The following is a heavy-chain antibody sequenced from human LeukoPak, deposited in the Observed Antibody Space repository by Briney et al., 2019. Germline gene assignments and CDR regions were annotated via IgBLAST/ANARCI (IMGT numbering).Heavy chain of an antibody. D-gene: IGHD6-19*01. Sequence: GGSLRLSCAASGFTFSSYAIHWVRQAPGKGVEWVAVISKDGSDKYYADSVKGRFTISRDNSRNTLFLHMNSLGGEDTAVYYCARAPDSSGWAGDYWGQGTLVTVSS. CDR3: ARAPDSSGWAGDY. CDR1: GFTFSSYA. J-gene: IGHJ4*02. CDR2: ISKDGSDK. V-gene: IGHV3-30*04.